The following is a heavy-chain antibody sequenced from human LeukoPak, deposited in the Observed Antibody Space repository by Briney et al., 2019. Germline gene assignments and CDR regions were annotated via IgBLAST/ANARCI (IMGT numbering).Heavy chain of an antibody. J-gene: IGHJ4*02. CDR1: GFTFSSYG. Sequence: GGSLRLSCAASGFTFSSYGMHWFRQAPGKGLEWVGFIRSKAYGGTTQYAASVKGRFTISRDDSKSIAYLQMNSLKTEDTAVYYCTRRYYYDSSGYLYYFDYWGQGTLVTVSS. CDR2: IRSKAYGGTT. D-gene: IGHD3-22*01. CDR3: TRRYYYDSSGYLYYFDY. V-gene: IGHV3-49*03.